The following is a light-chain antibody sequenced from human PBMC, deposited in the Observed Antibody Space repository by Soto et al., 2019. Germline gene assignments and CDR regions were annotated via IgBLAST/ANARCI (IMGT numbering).Light chain of an antibody. V-gene: IGLV1-40*01. CDR2: GNT. CDR1: SSNIGAGYD. J-gene: IGLJ3*02. CDR3: QSYDSSIRGV. Sequence: QSVLTQPPSVSGAPGQRVTISCTGSSSNIGAGYDVHWYQQLPGTAPKLLIYGNTNRPAGVPERFSGSKSGTSASLAIAGLQAEDEADYYCQSYDSSIRGVFGGGTKLTVL.